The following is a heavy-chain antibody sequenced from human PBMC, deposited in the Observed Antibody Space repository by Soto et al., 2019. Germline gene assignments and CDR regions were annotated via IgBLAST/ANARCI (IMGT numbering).Heavy chain of an antibody. CDR2: ISYDGSNK. J-gene: IGHJ4*02. V-gene: IGHV3-30-3*01. D-gene: IGHD3-10*01. CDR3: ARAFVVGGYHFDY. CDR1: GFTFSSYA. Sequence: GGSLRLSCAASGFTFSSYAMHWVRQAPGKGLEWVAVISYDGSNKYYADSVKGRFTISRDNSKNTLYLQMNSLRAEDTAVYYCARAFVVGGYHFDYWGQGTLVTVSS.